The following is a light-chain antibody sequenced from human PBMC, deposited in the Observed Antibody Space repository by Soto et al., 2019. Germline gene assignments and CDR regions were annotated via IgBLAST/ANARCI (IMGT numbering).Light chain of an antibody. V-gene: IGLV2-23*03. CDR2: EGS. Sequence: QSALTQPASVSGSPGQSITISCTATSSDVGSYNLVSWYQQHPGKAPKLMIYEGSKRPSGVSNRFSGSKSGNTASLTISGLQAEDEADYYCCSYAGSSTFPYVFGTGTKVTVL. CDR1: SSDVGSYNL. CDR3: CSYAGSSTFPYV. J-gene: IGLJ1*01.